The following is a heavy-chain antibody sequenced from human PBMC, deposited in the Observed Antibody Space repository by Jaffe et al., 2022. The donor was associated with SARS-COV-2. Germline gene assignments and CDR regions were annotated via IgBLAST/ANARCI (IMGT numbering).Heavy chain of an antibody. D-gene: IGHD6-13*01. Sequence: EVQLVESGGGLVQPGGSLRLSCAASGFTFSSYWMSWVRQAPGKGLEWVANIKQDGSEKYYVDSVKGRFTISRDNAKNSLYLQMNSLRAEDTAVYYCARDDGVGSSWKSYYYYYGMDVWGQGTTVTVSS. V-gene: IGHV3-7*01. J-gene: IGHJ6*02. CDR3: ARDDGVGSSWKSYYYYYGMDV. CDR2: IKQDGSEK. CDR1: GFTFSSYW.